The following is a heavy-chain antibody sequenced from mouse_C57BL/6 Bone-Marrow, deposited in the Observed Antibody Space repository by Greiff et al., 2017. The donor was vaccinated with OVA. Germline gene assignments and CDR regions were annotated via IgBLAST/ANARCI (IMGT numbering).Heavy chain of an antibody. J-gene: IGHJ3*01. Sequence: QVQLQQSGAELARPGASVKLSCKASGYTFTSYGISWVKQRTGQGLEWIGEIYPRRGNTYYNEKFKGKATLTADKSSSTAYMELRSLTSDDSAVYFCARRGRPWFAYWGQGTLVTVSA. V-gene: IGHV1-81*01. CDR1: GYTFTSYG. CDR3: ARRGRPWFAY. CDR2: IYPRRGNT. D-gene: IGHD3-3*01.